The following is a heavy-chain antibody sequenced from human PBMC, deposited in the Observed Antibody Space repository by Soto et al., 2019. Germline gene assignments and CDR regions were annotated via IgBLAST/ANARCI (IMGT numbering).Heavy chain of an antibody. CDR2: ISYDGSNK. Sequence: GGSLRLSCAASGFAFSSYGMHWVRQAPGKGLEWVAVISYDGSNKYYADSVKGRFTISRDNSKNTLYLQMNSLRAEDTTVYYCAKEDYSNYYYFYGMDVWGQGTTVTVS. V-gene: IGHV3-30*18. J-gene: IGHJ6*02. CDR1: GFAFSSYG. CDR3: AKEDYSNYYYFYGMDV. D-gene: IGHD4-4*01.